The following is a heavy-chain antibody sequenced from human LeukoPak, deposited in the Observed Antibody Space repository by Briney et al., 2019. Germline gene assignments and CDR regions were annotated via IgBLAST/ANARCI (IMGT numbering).Heavy chain of an antibody. V-gene: IGHV4-39*07. D-gene: IGHD2-15*01. J-gene: IGHJ4*02. CDR2: IYYSGST. Sequence: PSETLSLTCTVSGGSISSSSYYWGWIRQPPGKGLEWIGSIYYSGSTYYNPSLKSRVTISVDTSKNQFSLKLSSVTAADTAVYYCARIGYCSGGSCSSYYFDYWGQGTLVTVSS. CDR1: GGSISSSSYY. CDR3: ARIGYCSGGSCSSYYFDY.